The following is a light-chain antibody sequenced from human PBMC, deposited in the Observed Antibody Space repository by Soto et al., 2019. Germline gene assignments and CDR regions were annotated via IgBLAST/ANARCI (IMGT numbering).Light chain of an antibody. CDR1: QRISGGY. V-gene: IGKV3-20*01. J-gene: IGKJ1*01. CDR2: GAS. Sequence: EIVLAQSPGTLSLSPGERATLYCRASQRISGGYLAWYQHKPGQAPRLRFYGASNRATGIPDRFSGSGSGPDFTLPISRLEPEDFAVYYCHQYVTSPRTFGQGTKVEI. CDR3: HQYVTSPRT.